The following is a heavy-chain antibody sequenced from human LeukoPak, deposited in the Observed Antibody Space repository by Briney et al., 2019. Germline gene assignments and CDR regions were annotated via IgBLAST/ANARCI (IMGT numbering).Heavy chain of an antibody. J-gene: IGHJ3*01. CDR2: IKQDGSEK. Sequence: GGSLRLSCAASGFTFSSYWMSWVRQAPGKGLEWVANIKQDGSEKYYVDSVKGRFTISRDNAKNSLYLQMNSLRAEDMAVYYCARDVYYYDSSGSPESWGQGTMVTVSS. D-gene: IGHD3-22*01. CDR3: ARDVYYYDSSGSPES. V-gene: IGHV3-7*01. CDR1: GFTFSSYW.